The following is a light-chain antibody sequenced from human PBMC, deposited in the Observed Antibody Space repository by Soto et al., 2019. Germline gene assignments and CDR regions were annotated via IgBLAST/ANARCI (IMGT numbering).Light chain of an antibody. V-gene: IGKV1-6*01. CDR3: LQDNSYPRT. J-gene: IGKJ1*01. CDR1: QGIRTE. CDR2: GAS. Sequence: IQMTQSPSSLYASVGDRVTITCRASQGIRTELGWYQQKPGKAPRLLIYGASTLQGGVPSRFSGSGSGTDFTLTISSLQPEDFATYYCLQDNSYPRTFGQGTKVEIK.